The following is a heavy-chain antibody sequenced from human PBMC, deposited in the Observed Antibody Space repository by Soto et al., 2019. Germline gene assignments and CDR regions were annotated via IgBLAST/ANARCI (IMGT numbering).Heavy chain of an antibody. CDR2: MNPNSGNT. CDR3: VRRGKGYYYGSTYYMDV. D-gene: IGHD3-10*01. J-gene: IGHJ6*03. CDR1: GYTFTSYD. Sequence: ASVKVSCKASGYTFTSYDINWVRQATGQGLEWMGWMNPNSGNTGYAQKFQGRVTMTRNTSISTAYMELSSLRSEDTAVYYCVRRGKGYYYGSTYYMDVWGKGTTVTVSS. V-gene: IGHV1-8*01.